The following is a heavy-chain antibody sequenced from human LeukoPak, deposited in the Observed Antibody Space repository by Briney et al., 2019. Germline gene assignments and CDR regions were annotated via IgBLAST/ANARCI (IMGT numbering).Heavy chain of an antibody. Sequence: PGVSVTLSCAASNFTVSHYHIMWMPHAPGKGRVGVTYISSSSRYTNCAVPVRGRFTIYRDNAKNSLHLKMNSRRAEDTAVYSCARVRASGWLGDYYYSMEASGEGATV. CDR2: ISSSSRYT. J-gene: IGHJ6*01. CDR1: NFTVSHYH. CDR3: ARVRASGWLGDYYYSMEA. D-gene: IGHD6-19*01. V-gene: IGHV3-11*06.